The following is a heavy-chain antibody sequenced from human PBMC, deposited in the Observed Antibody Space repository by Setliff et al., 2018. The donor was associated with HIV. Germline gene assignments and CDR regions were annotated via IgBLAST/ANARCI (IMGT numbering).Heavy chain of an antibody. CDR3: ATGIPSDLDY. J-gene: IGHJ4*01. V-gene: IGHV1-2*02. CDR1: GYRFIGHY. D-gene: IGHD2-21*01. CDR2: INPETGDP. Sequence: ASVKVSCKTSGYRFIGHYLHWVRLAPGQGPEWVGWINPETGDPNYAQKFRGRVLMTRDTSITTAFLHVAKLTSDDTAIYYCATGIPSDLDYWGQGTLVTVSS.